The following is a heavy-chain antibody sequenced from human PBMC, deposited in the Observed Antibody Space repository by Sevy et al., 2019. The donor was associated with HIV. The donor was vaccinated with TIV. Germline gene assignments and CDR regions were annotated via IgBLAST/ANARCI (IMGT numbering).Heavy chain of an antibody. CDR1: RFTFSSYG. CDR3: AKAQDGSGYSAYGMDV. J-gene: IGHJ6*02. V-gene: IGHV3-30*18. Sequence: GGSLRLSCAASRFTFSSYGMHWVRQAPGKGLEWVAVISYDGSNKYADSVKGRFTISRDNSKNTLYLQMNSMSPEDTAVYCCAKAQDGSGYSAYGMDVWGQGTTVTVSS. D-gene: IGHD3-22*01. CDR2: ISYDGSNK.